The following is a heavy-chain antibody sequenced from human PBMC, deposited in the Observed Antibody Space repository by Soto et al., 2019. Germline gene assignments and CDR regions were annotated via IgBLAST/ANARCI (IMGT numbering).Heavy chain of an antibody. D-gene: IGHD3-22*01. Sequence: GGSLRLSCAASGFTFSNAWMNWVRQAPGKGLEWVGRIKSKTDGGTTDYAAPVKGRFTISRDDSKNTLYLQMNSLKTEDTAVYYCTTDRFNRRYYYYSSGYYKEDPDVNLQHWGQGTLVTVSS. J-gene: IGHJ1*01. CDR2: IKSKTDGGTT. CDR1: GFTFSNAW. CDR3: TTDRFNRRYYYYSSGYYKEDPDVNLQH. V-gene: IGHV3-15*07.